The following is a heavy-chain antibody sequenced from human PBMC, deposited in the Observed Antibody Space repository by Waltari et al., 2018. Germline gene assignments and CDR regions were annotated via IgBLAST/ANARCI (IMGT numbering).Heavy chain of an antibody. D-gene: IGHD4-4*01. CDR3: ASLQGPSNYWSYYYYGMDV. Sequence: QVQLQESGPGLVKPSETLSLTCAVSGYSISSGYYWGWIRQPPGKGLEWIGSIYHSGGTYYNPSLKRRVTMSVDTSKNQFSLKLSSVTAADTAVYYCASLQGPSNYWSYYYYGMDVWGQGTTVTVSS. CDR1: GYSISSGYY. V-gene: IGHV4-38-2*01. J-gene: IGHJ6*02. CDR2: IYHSGGT.